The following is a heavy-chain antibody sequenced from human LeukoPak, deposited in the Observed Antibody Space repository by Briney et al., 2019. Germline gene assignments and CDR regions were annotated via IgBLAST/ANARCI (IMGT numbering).Heavy chain of an antibody. CDR1: GFTFSNYA. CDR3: ARVPYVFDL. V-gene: IGHV3-23*01. CDR2: ISSGADTA. Sequence: GGSLRLSCAASGFTFSNYAMSWVRQAPGKGLEWVSAISSGADTAYYAGSVKGRFTISRDNARNTLYLQMNSLRAEDTAVYYCARVPYVFDLWGQGTMVTVPS. J-gene: IGHJ3*01.